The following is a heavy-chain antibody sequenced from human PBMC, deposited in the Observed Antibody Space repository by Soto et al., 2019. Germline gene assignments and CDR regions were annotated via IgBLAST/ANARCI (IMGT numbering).Heavy chain of an antibody. CDR2: INAGNGNT. J-gene: IGHJ6*02. CDR1: GYTFTSYA. Sequence: ASVKVSFKASGYTFTSYAMHWVRQAPGQRLEWMGWINAGNGNTKYSQKFQGRVTITRDTSASTAYMELSSLRSEDTAVYYCARVDFWSGYSYYGMDVWGQGTTVTSP. CDR3: ARVDFWSGYSYYGMDV. V-gene: IGHV1-3*01. D-gene: IGHD3-3*01.